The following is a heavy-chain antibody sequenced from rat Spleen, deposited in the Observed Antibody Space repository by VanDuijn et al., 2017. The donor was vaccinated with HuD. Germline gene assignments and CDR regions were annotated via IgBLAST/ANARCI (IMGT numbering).Heavy chain of an antibody. CDR3: ARAPGNGYVMDA. CDR1: GFSLTSHH. Sequence: QVQLKESGPGLVQPSQTLSLTCTVSGFSLTSHHVSWVRQSPGKGLEWMGVIWTGGSTAYNSLLKSRLSISRDTSKNHIFLKMNSLQSEDTTTYYCARAPGNGYVMDAWGQGASVTVSS. J-gene: IGHJ4*01. CDR2: IWTGGST. D-gene: IGHD5-1*01. V-gene: IGHV2-43*01.